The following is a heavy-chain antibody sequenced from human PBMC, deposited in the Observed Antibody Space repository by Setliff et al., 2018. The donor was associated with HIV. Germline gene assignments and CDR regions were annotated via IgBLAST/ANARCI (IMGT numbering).Heavy chain of an antibody. CDR2: ISSYNDNT. CDR3: ARDDVGYCSGGSCYHLFDTFDI. Sequence: GASVKVSCKSSGYNFNNFGVSWVRQAPGQGLEWMGWISSYNDNTNYALNLQGRVTMTTDTSTSTAYMELRSLRSDDTAVYYCARDDVGYCSGGSCYHLFDTFDIWGQGTVVTVSS. V-gene: IGHV1-18*01. J-gene: IGHJ3*02. D-gene: IGHD2-15*01. CDR1: GYNFNNFG.